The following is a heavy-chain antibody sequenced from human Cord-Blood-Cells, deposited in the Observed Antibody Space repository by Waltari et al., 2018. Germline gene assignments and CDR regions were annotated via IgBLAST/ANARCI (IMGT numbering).Heavy chain of an antibody. CDR1: GFTFRSYW. Sequence: EVQLVESGGGLVQPGGSLRLSCAASGFTFRSYWVSWVRPAPGKGLEGVANIKQDGSEKYYVDSVKGRFTISRDNAKNSLYLQMNSLRAEDTAVYYCARAPRGYSYGIDYWGQGTLVTVSS. D-gene: IGHD5-18*01. J-gene: IGHJ4*02. V-gene: IGHV3-7*01. CDR2: IKQDGSEK. CDR3: ARAPRGYSYGIDY.